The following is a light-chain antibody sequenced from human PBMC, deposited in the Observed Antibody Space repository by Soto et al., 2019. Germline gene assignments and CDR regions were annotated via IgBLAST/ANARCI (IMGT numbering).Light chain of an antibody. CDR1: QSVTSNY. CDR2: GAS. J-gene: IGKJ2*01. V-gene: IGKV3-20*01. CDR3: HQYHSPPQT. Sequence: EIVLTQSPGTLSLSPGERATLSCRASQSVTSNYLAWYHQKPGQAPRFLIYGASNRATGIPDRFSGSGSGTDFTLTISRLEPEDSAVYYCHQYHSPPQTFGQGTKVDIK.